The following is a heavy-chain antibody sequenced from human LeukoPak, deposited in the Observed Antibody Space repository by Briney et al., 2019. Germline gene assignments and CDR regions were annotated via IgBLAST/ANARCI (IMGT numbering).Heavy chain of an antibody. CDR3: ARATTVVTGSPDAFDI. D-gene: IGHD4-23*01. J-gene: IGHJ3*02. Sequence: SETLSLTCTVSGGSMSSSYGSWVRQPPGKGLEWIAYIYSTGNTKYNPSLASRVTISLDMSKNQFSLTLRSVTAADTAVYYCARATTVVTGSPDAFDIWGQGTMVTVSS. CDR1: GGSMSSSY. CDR2: IYSTGNT. V-gene: IGHV4-59*01.